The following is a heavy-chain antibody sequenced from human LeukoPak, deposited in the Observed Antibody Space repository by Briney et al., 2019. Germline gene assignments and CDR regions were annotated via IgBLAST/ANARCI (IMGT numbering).Heavy chain of an antibody. J-gene: IGHJ6*02. Sequence: GGSLRLSCAASGFTVSSNYMSRVRQAPGKGLEWVSVIYSGGSTYYADSVKGRFTISRGNSKNTLYLQMNSLRAEDTAVYYCARDAGLRTVTTLTLDYYYYYGMDVWGQGTTVTVSS. D-gene: IGHD4-17*01. CDR3: ARDAGLRTVTTLTLDYYYYYGMDV. CDR1: GFTVSSNY. CDR2: IYSGGST. V-gene: IGHV3-66*01.